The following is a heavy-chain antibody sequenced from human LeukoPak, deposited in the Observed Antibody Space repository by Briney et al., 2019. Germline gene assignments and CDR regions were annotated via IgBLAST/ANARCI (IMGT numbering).Heavy chain of an antibody. V-gene: IGHV4-34*01. CDR1: GGSFSGYY. CDR2: INHSGST. CDR3: ARDGIRPQNAFDI. Sequence: SETLSLTCAVYGGSFSGYYWSWIRPPPGKGLEWIGEINHSGSTNYNPSLKSRVTISVDTSKNQFSLKLSSVTAADTAVYYCARDGIRPQNAFDIWGQGTMVTVSS. D-gene: IGHD5-24*01. J-gene: IGHJ3*02.